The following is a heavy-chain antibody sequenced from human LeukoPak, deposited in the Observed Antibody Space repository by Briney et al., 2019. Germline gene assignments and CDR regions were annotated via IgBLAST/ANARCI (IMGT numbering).Heavy chain of an antibody. CDR3: ARLAHDSSGYYRGDY. V-gene: IGHV5-51*01. J-gene: IGHJ4*02. D-gene: IGHD3-22*01. CDR1: GYSFTSYW. Sequence: GESLKISCKGSGYSFTSYWIGWVRQMLGKGLEWMGIIYPGDSDTRYSPSFQGQVTISADKSISTAYLQWSSLKASDTAMYYCARLAHDSSGYYRGDYWGQGTLVTVSS. CDR2: IYPGDSDT.